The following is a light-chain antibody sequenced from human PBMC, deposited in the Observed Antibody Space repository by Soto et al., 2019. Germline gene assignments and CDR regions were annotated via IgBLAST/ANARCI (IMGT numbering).Light chain of an antibody. CDR1: QSVSSN. CDR2: DAS. CDR3: QQCNWPLT. J-gene: IGKJ4*01. V-gene: IGKV3-15*01. Sequence: EIGMTQSPSTLAVSTGERATLSCRASQSVSSNLAWYQQKPGQAPRLLIYDASTRATGIPDRFSGSGSETEFTLTISSLQSEDFAVYYCQQCNWPLTFAGGTKVDIK.